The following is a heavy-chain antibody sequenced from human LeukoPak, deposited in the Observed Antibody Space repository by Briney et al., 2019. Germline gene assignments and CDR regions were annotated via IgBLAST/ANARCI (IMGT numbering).Heavy chain of an antibody. D-gene: IGHD3-3*01. J-gene: IGHJ5*02. CDR3: ARGGYYDFWSGTSYWFDP. CDR1: GGSISSYY. Sequence: PSEPLSLTCTVSGGSISSYYWSWIRQPPGKGLEWIGYTYYSGSTNYNPSLKSRVTISVDTSKNQFSLKLSSVTAADTAVYYCARGGYYDFWSGTSYWFDPWGQGTLVTVSS. V-gene: IGHV4-59*01. CDR2: TYYSGST.